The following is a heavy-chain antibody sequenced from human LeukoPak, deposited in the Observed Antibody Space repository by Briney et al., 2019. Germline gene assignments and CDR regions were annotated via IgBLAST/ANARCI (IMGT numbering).Heavy chain of an antibody. CDR1: GFTFGDYA. Sequence: RSLGLSCTAYGFTFGDYAMSWVRQAPGKGLEGVGFIRSKAYGGTTEYAATVKGRFTISRDDSKSIAYLQMNSLKTEDTAVYYCTRLSTSSPYFDYWGQGTLVTVSS. D-gene: IGHD2-2*01. CDR3: TRLSTSSPYFDY. J-gene: IGHJ4*02. V-gene: IGHV3-49*04. CDR2: IRSKAYGGTT.